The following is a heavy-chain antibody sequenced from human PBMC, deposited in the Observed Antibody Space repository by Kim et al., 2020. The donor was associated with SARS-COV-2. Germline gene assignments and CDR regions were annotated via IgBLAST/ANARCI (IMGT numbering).Heavy chain of an antibody. Sequence: ASVKVSCKASGYTFTSYAMHWVRQAPGQRLEWMGWINAGNGNTKYSQKFQGRVTITRDTSASTAYMELSSLRSEDTAVYYCALFHSSSWYRYYFDYWGQGTLVTVSS. D-gene: IGHD6-13*01. CDR3: ALFHSSSWYRYYFDY. CDR1: GYTFTSYA. V-gene: IGHV1-3*01. CDR2: INAGNGNT. J-gene: IGHJ4*02.